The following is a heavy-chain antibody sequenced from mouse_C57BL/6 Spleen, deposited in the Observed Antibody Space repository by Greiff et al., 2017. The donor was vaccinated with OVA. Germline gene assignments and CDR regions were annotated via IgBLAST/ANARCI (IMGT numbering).Heavy chain of an antibody. CDR1: GFTFSDYG. D-gene: IGHD1-1*01. J-gene: IGHJ3*01. Sequence: EVMLVESGGGLVKPGGSLKLSCAASGFTFSDYGMHWVRQAPEKGLEWVAYISSGSSTIYYADTVKGRFTISRDKAKNTLFLQMTSLRSEDTAMYYCARTGSSYEGWFACWGQGTLVTVSA. CDR2: ISSGSSTI. V-gene: IGHV5-17*01. CDR3: ARTGSSYEGWFAC.